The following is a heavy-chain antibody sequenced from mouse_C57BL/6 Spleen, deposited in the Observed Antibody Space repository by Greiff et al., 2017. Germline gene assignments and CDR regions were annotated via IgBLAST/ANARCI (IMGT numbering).Heavy chain of an antibody. V-gene: IGHV1-62-2*01. CDR1: GYTFTEYT. J-gene: IGHJ2*01. Sequence: VQLQQSGAELVKPGASVKLSCTASGYTFTEYTIHWVKQRSGQGLEWIGWFYPGSGSIKYNEKFKDKATLTAAKSSSTVYMDLSRLPSEDAAVYFCARHLNWDEYFDYWGQGTTLTVSS. CDR3: ARHLNWDEYFDY. CDR2: FYPGSGSI. D-gene: IGHD4-1*01.